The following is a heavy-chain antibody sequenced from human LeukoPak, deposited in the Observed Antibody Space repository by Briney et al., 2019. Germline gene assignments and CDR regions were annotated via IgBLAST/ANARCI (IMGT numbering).Heavy chain of an antibody. J-gene: IGHJ6*03. Sequence: GGSLRLSCAASGFTFSSYEMNWVRQAPGKGLEWVSYISSSGSTIYYADSVKGRFTISRDNAKNSLYLQMNSLRAEDTAVYYCARDRPLYRYFDWSYMDVWGKGTTVTVSS. D-gene: IGHD3-9*01. CDR3: ARDRPLYRYFDWSYMDV. CDR2: ISSSGSTI. V-gene: IGHV3-48*03. CDR1: GFTFSSYE.